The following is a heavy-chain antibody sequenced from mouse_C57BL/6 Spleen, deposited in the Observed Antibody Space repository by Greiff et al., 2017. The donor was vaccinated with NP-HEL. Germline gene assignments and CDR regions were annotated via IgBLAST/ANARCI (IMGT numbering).Heavy chain of an antibody. CDR3: ARNDYDGDYYAMDY. Sequence: VKLMESGPGLVAPSQSLSITCTVSGFSLTSYAISWVRQPPGKGLEWLGVIWTGGGTNYNSALKSRLSISKDNSKSQVFLKMNSLQTDDTARYYCARNDYDGDYYAMDYWGQGTSVTVSS. V-gene: IGHV2-9-1*01. D-gene: IGHD2-4*01. J-gene: IGHJ4*01. CDR1: GFSLTSYA. CDR2: IWTGGGT.